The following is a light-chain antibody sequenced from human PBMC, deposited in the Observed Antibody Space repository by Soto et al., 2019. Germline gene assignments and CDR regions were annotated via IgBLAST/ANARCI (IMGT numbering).Light chain of an antibody. CDR1: QSVSIN. V-gene: IGKV3-15*01. Sequence: EIVMTQSPATLSVSPGERATLSCRASQSVSINLAWYQQKPGQAPRLLIYGASTRATGIPARFSGSGSGTEVTLTISSLQSEDVAVYDWQQYNNWPPITFGQGTKLEIK. CDR2: GAS. J-gene: IGKJ2*01. CDR3: QQYNNWPPIT.